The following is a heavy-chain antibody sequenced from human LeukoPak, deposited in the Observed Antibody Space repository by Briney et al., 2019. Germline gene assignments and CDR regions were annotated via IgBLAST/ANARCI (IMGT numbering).Heavy chain of an antibody. CDR2: ISWNSGSI. CDR1: GFTFDDYA. Sequence: SLSLSCAASGFTFDDYAMHWVRQAPGKGLEWVSGISWNSGSIGYADSVKGRFTISRDNAKNSLYLQMNSLRAEDTALYYCAKDRLEQGPYYFDYWGQGTLVTVSS. V-gene: IGHV3-9*01. CDR3: AKDRLEQGPYYFDY. J-gene: IGHJ4*02.